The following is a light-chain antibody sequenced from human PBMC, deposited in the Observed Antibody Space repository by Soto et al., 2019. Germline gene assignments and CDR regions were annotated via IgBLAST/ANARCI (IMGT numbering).Light chain of an antibody. Sequence: QSVLTQPASVSGSPGQSITITCTGTSSDVGGYDYVSWFQQHPGKVPKLLIYEVTTRSSDVSSRLSGSKSGNTASLTISGLRAEDEADYYCSSYSSSSTTVVFGPGTKLTVL. CDR2: EVT. CDR1: SSDVGGYDY. J-gene: IGLJ1*01. CDR3: SSYSSSSTTVV. V-gene: IGLV2-14*01.